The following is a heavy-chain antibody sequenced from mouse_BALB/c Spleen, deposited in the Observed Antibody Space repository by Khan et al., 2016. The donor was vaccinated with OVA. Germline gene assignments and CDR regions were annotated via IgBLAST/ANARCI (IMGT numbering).Heavy chain of an antibody. J-gene: IGHJ3*01. V-gene: IGHV5-6-5*01. CDR3: ARDYWFAY. CDR1: GFTFSNYA. Sequence: EVELVESGGGLVKPGGSLKLSCAASGFTFSNYAMSWVRQSPEKRLEWVASISSGDSTYYPDSVKGRFTISRDNARNILYLQMSSFRAEDTAMYYCARDYWFAYWGQGTLVTVSA. CDR2: ISSGDST.